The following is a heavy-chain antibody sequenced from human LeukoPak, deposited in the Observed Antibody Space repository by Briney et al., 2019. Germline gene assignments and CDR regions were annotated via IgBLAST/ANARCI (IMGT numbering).Heavy chain of an antibody. V-gene: IGHV3-53*01. D-gene: IGHD2-2*01. CDR3: ARGKYQLLSFDY. J-gene: IGHJ4*02. CDR1: GFTPSSAY. Sequence: PGGSLRLSRAPSGFTPSSAYMSWVRQAPGPGREGVSVIYSGGNIYYADSVQGRFTISRDDSKNALYLQMSSLRVEDTAVYYCARGKYQLLSFDYWGQGTLVTVSS. CDR2: IYSGGNI.